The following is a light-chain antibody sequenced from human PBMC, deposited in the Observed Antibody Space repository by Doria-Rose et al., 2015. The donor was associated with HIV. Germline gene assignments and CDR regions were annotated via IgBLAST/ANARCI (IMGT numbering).Light chain of an antibody. V-gene: IGKV3-20*01. Sequence: TQSPGTLSLSPGERATLSCRASQRVKSSYLAWYQQQPGQAPRLLIYDASTRATGIPDRFSGSGSGTDFTLTISRPEPEDVAVYYCQQYGTSRGTFGQGTRLEIK. CDR2: DAS. J-gene: IGKJ5*01. CDR1: QRVKSSY. CDR3: QQYGTSRGT.